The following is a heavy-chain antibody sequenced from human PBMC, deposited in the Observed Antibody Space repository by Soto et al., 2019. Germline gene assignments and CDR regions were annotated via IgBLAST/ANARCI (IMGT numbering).Heavy chain of an antibody. CDR2: IIPIFGTA. V-gene: IGHV1-69*06. D-gene: IGHD7-27*01. J-gene: IGHJ6*02. Sequence: SVKVSCKASGGTFSSYAIIWVRQAPGQGLEWMGGIIPIFGTANYAQKFQGRVTMTEDTSTDTAYMELSSLRSEDTAVYYCAIATGVGAPRSTTGGLYYYYYYGMDVWGQGTTVTVSS. CDR1: GGTFSSYA. CDR3: AIATGVGAPRSTTGGLYYYYYYGMDV.